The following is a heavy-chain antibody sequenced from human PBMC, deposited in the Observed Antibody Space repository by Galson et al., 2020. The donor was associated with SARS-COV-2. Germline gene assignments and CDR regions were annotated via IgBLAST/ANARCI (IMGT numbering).Heavy chain of an antibody. CDR3: ARGVAAAGSDYYYYYYYMDV. D-gene: IGHD6-13*01. CDR2: INHRGTT. V-gene: IGHV4-34*01. J-gene: IGHJ6*03. Sequence: ETLSLTCAVYGGSFSDYYWSWIRQPPGKGLEWIGEINHRGTTNYSPSLKSRVTMSIDTSRNQFSLKLRSVTAADTAVYYCARGVAAAGSDYYYYYYYMDVWGKGTTVTVSS. CDR1: GGSFSDYY.